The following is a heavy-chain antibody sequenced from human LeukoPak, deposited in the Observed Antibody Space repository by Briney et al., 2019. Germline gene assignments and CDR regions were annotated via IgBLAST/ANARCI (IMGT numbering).Heavy chain of an antibody. CDR2: INPNSGGT. CDR1: GYTFTGYY. V-gene: IGHV1-2*02. J-gene: IGHJ6*03. CDR3: ARECVWGLYMGV. D-gene: IGHD3-16*01. Sequence: ASVKVSRKASGYTFTGYYMHWVRQAPGQGLEWMGWINPNSGGTNYAQKFPGRVTMTRDTSTSTDSMELSWLRSDDKRAYYCARECVWGLYMGVWGKGTTVTVS.